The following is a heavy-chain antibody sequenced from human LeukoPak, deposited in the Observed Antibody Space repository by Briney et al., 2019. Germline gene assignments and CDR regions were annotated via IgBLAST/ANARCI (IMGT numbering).Heavy chain of an antibody. Sequence: ASVKVSCKPTGYSLTAYYIFWMRQAPGQGLECMGWINLYNGATKYAQRFQSRVTMTRDTSISTAHMELSRLRSDDTATYYCASWAGGNEPVASFDYWGQGTLVTVSS. CDR1: GYSLTAYY. CDR2: INLYNGAT. J-gene: IGHJ4*02. V-gene: IGHV1-2*02. D-gene: IGHD1-14*01. CDR3: ASWAGGNEPVASFDY.